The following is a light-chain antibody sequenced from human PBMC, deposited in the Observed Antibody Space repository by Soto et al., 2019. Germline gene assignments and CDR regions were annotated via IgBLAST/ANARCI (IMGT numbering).Light chain of an antibody. J-gene: IGLJ2*01. Sequence: QSALTQPASVSGSPGQSITISCTGTSSDVGGYNYVSWYQHHPGKAPKLMIYEVRNRPSGLSNRFSGSKSGNTASLTISGLQAEDEADYYCSSYTRSSTLVFGGGTKVTVL. CDR3: SSYTRSSTLV. V-gene: IGLV2-14*01. CDR2: EVR. CDR1: SSDVGGYNY.